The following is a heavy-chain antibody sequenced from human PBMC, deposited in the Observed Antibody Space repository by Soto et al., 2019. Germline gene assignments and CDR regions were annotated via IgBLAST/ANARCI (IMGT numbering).Heavy chain of an antibody. Sequence: PGGSLRLSCTASGFTFGDYAMSWFRQAPGKGLEWVGFIRSKAYGGTTEYAASVKGRFTISRDDSKSIAYLQMNSLKTEDTAVYYCTRDHESITIFGVVIEEGDGMDVWCQGTTLTVTS. CDR1: GFTFGDYA. D-gene: IGHD3-3*01. CDR3: TRDHESITIFGVVIEEGDGMDV. V-gene: IGHV3-49*03. CDR2: IRSKAYGGTT. J-gene: IGHJ6*02.